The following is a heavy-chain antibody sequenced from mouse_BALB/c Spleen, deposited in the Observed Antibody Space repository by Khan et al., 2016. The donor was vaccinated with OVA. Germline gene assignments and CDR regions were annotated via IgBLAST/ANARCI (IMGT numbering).Heavy chain of an antibody. CDR1: GFSLSNYG. Sequence: QVQLKQSGPGLVAPSQTLSITCTVSGFSLSNYGVHWVRQPPGQGLEWLGVIWAGGSTNHNSALMSRMSISKDDSKCQVFLKMNSLQTDDTAMYYCARAFYNGAWFDYWGQGTLVTVSA. V-gene: IGHV2-9*02. J-gene: IGHJ3*01. D-gene: IGHD1-3*01. CDR3: ARAFYNGAWFDY. CDR2: IWAGGST.